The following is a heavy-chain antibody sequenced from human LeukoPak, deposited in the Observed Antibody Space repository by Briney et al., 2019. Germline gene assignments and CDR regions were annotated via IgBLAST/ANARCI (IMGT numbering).Heavy chain of an antibody. CDR3: ARTRGLDYCSSISCYWQH. V-gene: IGHV4-34*01. CDR2: VNESGRS. Sequence: SETLSLTCSVSGGSLSGYSWTWIRQSPGNGLEWIGEVNESGRSKYSPSLKSRVTISVDTSKNQFSLKLSSVTAADTAVYYCARTRGLDYCSSISCYWQHWGQGTLVTVSS. D-gene: IGHD2-2*01. J-gene: IGHJ1*01. CDR1: GGSLSGYS.